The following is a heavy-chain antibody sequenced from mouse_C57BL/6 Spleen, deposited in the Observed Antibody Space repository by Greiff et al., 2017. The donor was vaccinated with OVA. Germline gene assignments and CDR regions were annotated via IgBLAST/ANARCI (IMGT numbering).Heavy chain of an antibody. CDR1: GYTFTSYW. Sequence: QVQLQQPGAELVKPGASVKLSCKASGYTFTSYWMHWVKQRPGQGLEWIGMIHPNSGSTNYNEKFKSKATLTVDKSSSTAYMQLSSLTSEDSAVYYCARWSYDYDVNYWGQGTTLTVSS. CDR2: IHPNSGST. V-gene: IGHV1-64*01. J-gene: IGHJ2*01. CDR3: ARWSYDYDVNY. D-gene: IGHD2-4*01.